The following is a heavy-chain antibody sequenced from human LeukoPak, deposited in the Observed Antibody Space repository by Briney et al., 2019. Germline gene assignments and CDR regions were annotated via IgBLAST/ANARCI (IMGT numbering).Heavy chain of an antibody. CDR2: TNLHGTTV. V-gene: IGHV3-74*01. CDR3: ASGYTYVRLGDH. D-gene: IGHD5-18*01. J-gene: IGHJ4*02. Sequence: GGSLRLSCAVSGLSVSNYWMHWVRQAPGKGLVWVARTNLHGTTVDYADSVKGRFTISRDNAKNTLFLQMNSLRAEDTAVYYCASGYTYVRLGDHWGQGTLVTVSS. CDR1: GLSVSNYW.